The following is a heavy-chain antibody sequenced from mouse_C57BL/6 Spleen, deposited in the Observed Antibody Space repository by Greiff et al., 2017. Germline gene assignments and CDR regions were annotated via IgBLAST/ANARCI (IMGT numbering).Heavy chain of an antibody. D-gene: IGHD2-1*01. V-gene: IGHV3-6*01. J-gene: IGHJ1*03. CDR3: ARAPYGNYGYWYFDV. CDR1: GYSITSGYY. Sequence: VQLKESGPGLVKPSQSLSLTCSVTGYSITSGYYWNWIRQFPGNKLEWMGYIRYDGSNNYNPSLKNRISITRDTSKNQFFLKLNSVTTEDTATYYCARAPYGNYGYWYFDVWGTGTTVTVSS. CDR2: IRYDGSN.